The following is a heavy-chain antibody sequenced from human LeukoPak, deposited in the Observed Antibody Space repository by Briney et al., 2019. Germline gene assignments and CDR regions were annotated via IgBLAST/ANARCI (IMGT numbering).Heavy chain of an antibody. D-gene: IGHD6-13*01. Sequence: PSETLSLTCTVSGGSISSYYWSWIRQPAGKGLEWIGRIYTSGSTNYNPSLKSRVTMSVDTSKNQFSLKLSSVTAADTAVYYCARGVPKRTISWPLGSWFDPWGQGTLVTVSS. CDR1: GGSISSYY. CDR3: ARGVPKRTISWPLGSWFDP. V-gene: IGHV4-4*07. J-gene: IGHJ5*02. CDR2: IYTSGST.